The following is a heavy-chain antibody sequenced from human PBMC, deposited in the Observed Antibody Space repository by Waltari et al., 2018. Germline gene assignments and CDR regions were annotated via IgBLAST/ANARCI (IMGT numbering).Heavy chain of an antibody. Sequence: QVQLQESGPGLVKPSQPLSLTCTVSGGSISSGSYYWSWIRQPAGKGLEWIGRIYTSGSTNYNPSLKSRVTISVDTSKNQFSLKLSSVTAADTAVYYCAREHYYDSSGYYYDYYYYYMDVWGKGTTVTVSS. CDR3: AREHYYDSSGYYYDYYYYYMDV. V-gene: IGHV4-61*02. CDR1: GGSISSGSYY. J-gene: IGHJ6*03. D-gene: IGHD3-22*01. CDR2: IYTSGST.